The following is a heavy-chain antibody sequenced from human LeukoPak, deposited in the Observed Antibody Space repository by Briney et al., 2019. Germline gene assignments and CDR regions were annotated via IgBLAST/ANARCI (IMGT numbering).Heavy chain of an antibody. CDR3: ARGANYPDY. CDR1: GLSFRSYI. V-gene: IGHV3-21*04. D-gene: IGHD3-10*01. Sequence: PGGSLRLSCEASGLSFRSYIMNWVRRPPGKGLEWIASINNDGDKRYYADSVKGRFIISRDNAKKPLSLQMNSLTADDTAVYFCARGANYPDYWGQGTLVTVSS. CDR2: INNDGDKR. J-gene: IGHJ4*02.